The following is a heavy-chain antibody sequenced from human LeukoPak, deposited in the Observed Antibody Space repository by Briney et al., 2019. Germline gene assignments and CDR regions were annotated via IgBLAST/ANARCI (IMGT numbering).Heavy chain of an antibody. Sequence: ASVKVSCKASGYTFTGYYMHWVRRAPGQGLEWMGWINPNSGGTNYAQKFQGRVTMTRDTSISTAYMELSRLRSDDTAVYYCARGDYYDSKGAFDIWGQGTMVTVSS. CDR3: ARGDYYDSKGAFDI. CDR2: INPNSGGT. V-gene: IGHV1-2*02. J-gene: IGHJ3*02. D-gene: IGHD3-22*01. CDR1: GYTFTGYY.